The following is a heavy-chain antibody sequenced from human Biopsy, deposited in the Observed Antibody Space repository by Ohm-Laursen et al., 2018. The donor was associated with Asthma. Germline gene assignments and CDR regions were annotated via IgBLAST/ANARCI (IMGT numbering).Heavy chain of an antibody. V-gene: IGHV1-18*04. J-gene: IGHJ4*02. CDR3: ARVTRITIFGVGGIQDY. CDR2: ISAYNGNT. D-gene: IGHD3-3*01. CDR1: GYTFTSYG. Sequence: ASVKVSCKASGYTFTSYGISWVRQAPGQGLEWMGWISAYNGNTNYAQKLQGRVTMTTDTSTSTAYMELRSLRSDDTAVYYCARVTRITIFGVGGIQDYWGQGTLVTVSS.